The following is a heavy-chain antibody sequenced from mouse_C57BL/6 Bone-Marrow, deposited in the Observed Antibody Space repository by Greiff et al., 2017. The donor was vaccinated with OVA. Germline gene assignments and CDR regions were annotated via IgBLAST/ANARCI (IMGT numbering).Heavy chain of an antibody. CDR2: IWGGGST. CDR1: GFSLTRYG. J-gene: IGHJ4*01. D-gene: IGHD2-3*01. CDR3: AIPLDGNFSMDY. V-gene: IGHV2-9*01. Sequence: QVQLPQSGPGLVAPSQSLSITCTVSGFSLTRYGVDWVRQPPGKGLEWLGVIWGGGSTNYNSALMSRLSISKDNAKSEVFVKMNSLQTDDTAMYYCAIPLDGNFSMDYWGQGTSVTVSS.